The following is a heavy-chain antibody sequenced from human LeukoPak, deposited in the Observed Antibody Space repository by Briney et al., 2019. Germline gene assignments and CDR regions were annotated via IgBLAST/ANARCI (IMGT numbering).Heavy chain of an antibody. Sequence: PGGSLRLSCAASGSTFAAYAMSWVRQAPGKGLEWVSAISGSGGSTSYADSVKGRFTISRDNSKNTLSLQMSSLRADDTAVYYCAQESVPPAWGQGTLVTVSS. CDR1: GSTFAAYA. J-gene: IGHJ4*02. CDR2: ISGSGGST. V-gene: IGHV3-23*01. CDR3: AQESVPPA.